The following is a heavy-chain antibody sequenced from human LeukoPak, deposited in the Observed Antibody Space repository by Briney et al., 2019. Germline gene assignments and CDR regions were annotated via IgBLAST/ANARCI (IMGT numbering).Heavy chain of an antibody. CDR2: IYHSGST. J-gene: IGHJ5*02. CDR3: ATADSGSYLGGFDP. CDR1: GGSISSGGYY. Sequence: SQTLSLTCTVSGGSISSGGYYWSWIRQPPGKGLEWIGYIYHSGSTYYNPSLKSRVTVSVDRSKNQFSLKLSSVTAADTAVYYCATADSGSYLGGFDPWGQGTLVTVSS. V-gene: IGHV4-30-2*01. D-gene: IGHD1-26*01.